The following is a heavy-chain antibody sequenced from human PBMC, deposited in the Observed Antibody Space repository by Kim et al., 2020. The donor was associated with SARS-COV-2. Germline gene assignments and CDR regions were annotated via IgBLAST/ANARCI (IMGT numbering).Heavy chain of an antibody. CDR3: ASGVVVPAAPGDAFDI. J-gene: IGHJ3*02. V-gene: IGHV4-38-2*02. CDR2: IYHSGST. Sequence: SETLSLTCTVSGYSISSGYYWGWIRQPPGKGLEWIGSIYHSGSTYYNPSLKSRVTISVDTSKNQFSLKLSSVTAADTAVYYCASGVVVPAAPGDAFDIWGQGTMVTVSS. D-gene: IGHD2-2*01. CDR1: GYSISSGYY.